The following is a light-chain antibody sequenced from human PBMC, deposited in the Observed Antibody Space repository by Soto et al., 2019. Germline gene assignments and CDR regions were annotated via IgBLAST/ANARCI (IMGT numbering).Light chain of an antibody. CDR1: SSDVGSYNL. J-gene: IGLJ2*01. Sequence: QSALTQPASVSGSPGQSITISCTGTSSDVGSYNLVSWYQQHPGKAPKLMIYDVSKRPSGVSNLFSGSKSGNTASLTISGLQAEDEADYYCCSYAGSSTFVVFGAGTKLTVL. V-gene: IGLV2-23*02. CDR2: DVS. CDR3: CSYAGSSTFVV.